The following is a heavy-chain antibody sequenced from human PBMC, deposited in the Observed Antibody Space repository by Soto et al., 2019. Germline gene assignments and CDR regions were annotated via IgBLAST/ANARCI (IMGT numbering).Heavy chain of an antibody. CDR2: ISGSGGST. CDR3: AKGFPTRIAVAGTPDY. J-gene: IGHJ4*02. V-gene: IGHV3-23*01. Sequence: GGSLRLSCAASGFTFSSYAMSWVRQAPGKGLEWVSAISGSGGSTYYADSVKGRFTISRDNSKNTLYLQMNSLRAEDTAVYYCAKGFPTRIAVAGTPDYWGQGTLVTVSS. D-gene: IGHD6-19*01. CDR1: GFTFSSYA.